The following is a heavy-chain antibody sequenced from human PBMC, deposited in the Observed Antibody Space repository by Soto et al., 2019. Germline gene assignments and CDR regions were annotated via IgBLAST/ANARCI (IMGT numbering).Heavy chain of an antibody. CDR1: GDSVSSNIAA. D-gene: IGHD3-3*01. J-gene: IGHJ6*01. CDR3: ARLRFLEWFSVWDCYGLEV. CDR2: TYYRCRWYN. Sequence: SETLSRTCAISGDSVSSNIAACNWIRQSPSRGLELLGRTYYRCRWYNDYAVSVKSPITINPDTSKNQFSLQLNSVTPEDTAEYYCARLRFLEWFSVWDCYGLEVWGPGTTVTLSS. V-gene: IGHV6-1*01.